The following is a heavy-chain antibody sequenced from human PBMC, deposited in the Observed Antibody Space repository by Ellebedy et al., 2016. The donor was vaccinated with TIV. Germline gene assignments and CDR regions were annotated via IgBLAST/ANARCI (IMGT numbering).Heavy chain of an antibody. CDR1: GFTFGGHS. CDR3: TRARVYSNGWYYPDF. CDR2: VSSSSSAI. V-gene: IGHV3-48*02. Sequence: PGGSLRLSCAASGFTFGGHSMTWVRQAPGKGLEWISAVSSSSSAIFYADSVKGRFSISRDNARNSLYLQMNTLGDEDTAVYYCTRARVYSNGWYYPDFWGQGTLVAVSS. D-gene: IGHD6-19*01. J-gene: IGHJ4*02.